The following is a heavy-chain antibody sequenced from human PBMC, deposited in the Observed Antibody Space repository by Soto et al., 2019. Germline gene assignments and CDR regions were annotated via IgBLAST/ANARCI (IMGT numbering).Heavy chain of an antibody. CDR2: ISGSGTST. CDR1: GITFSNYV. V-gene: IGHV3-23*01. CDR3: AKEAGGGAAMVTSYFDY. Sequence: EVQLLESGGGLVQPGGSLRLSCAASGITFSNYVLSWVRQAPGKGLEWVSSISGSGTSTYYADSVKGRFSISRDTSKSKLYLHMSSLRADDTAIYYCAKEAGGGAAMVTSYFDYWGQGTLVTVAS. D-gene: IGHD5-18*01. J-gene: IGHJ4*02.